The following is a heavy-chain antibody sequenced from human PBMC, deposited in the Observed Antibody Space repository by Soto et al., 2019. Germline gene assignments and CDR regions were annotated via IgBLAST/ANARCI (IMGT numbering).Heavy chain of an antibody. CDR2: IYYSGST. J-gene: IGHJ5*02. CDR3: ARDLGQQLVPGWFDP. CDR1: GCSISSYY. Sequence: PSETLSLTCTVSGCSISSYYLSWIRQPPGKGLEWIGYIYYSGSTNYNPSLKSRVTISVDTSKNQFSLKLSSVTAADTAVYYCARDLGQQLVPGWFDPWGQGTLVTVSS. D-gene: IGHD6-13*01. V-gene: IGHV4-59*01.